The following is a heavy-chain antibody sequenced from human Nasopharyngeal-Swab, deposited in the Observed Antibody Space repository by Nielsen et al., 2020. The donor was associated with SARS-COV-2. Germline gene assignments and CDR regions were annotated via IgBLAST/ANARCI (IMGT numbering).Heavy chain of an antibody. V-gene: IGHV4-59*07. CDR2: IFYRGST. D-gene: IGHD6-13*01. CDR3: ARGPIKTPASSWFDP. CDR1: GGSISSYY. J-gene: IGHJ5*02. Sequence: SDTLSLTCTVSGGSISSYYWSWIRQPPGKGLEWIGYIFYRGSTNYNPSLKNRVTISVDTSKNHFSLKPSSVTAADTAVYYCARGPIKTPASSWFDPWGQGTLVTVSS.